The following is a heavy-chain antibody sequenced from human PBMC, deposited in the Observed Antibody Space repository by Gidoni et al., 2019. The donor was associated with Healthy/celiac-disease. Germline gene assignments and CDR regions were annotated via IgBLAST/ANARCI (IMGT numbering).Heavy chain of an antibody. J-gene: IGHJ4*02. Sequence: QVQLQQWGAGLLKPSETLSLTCAVYGGSFSGYYWSWIRQPPGKGLEWIGEINHSGSTNYNPSLKSRVTISVDTSKNQFSLKLSSVTAADTAVYYCARVEYSRGLDYWGQGTLVTVSS. V-gene: IGHV4-34*01. D-gene: IGHD6-6*01. CDR1: GGSFSGYY. CDR2: INHSGST. CDR3: ARVEYSRGLDY.